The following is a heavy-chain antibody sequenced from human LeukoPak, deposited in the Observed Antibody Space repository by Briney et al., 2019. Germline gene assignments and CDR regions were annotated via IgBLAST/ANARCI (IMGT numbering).Heavy chain of an antibody. D-gene: IGHD2-8*01. CDR2: IIPIFGTA. CDR1: GGTFSSYA. Sequence: SVKVSCKASGGTFSSYAISWVRQAPGQGLEWMGGIIPIFGTANYAQKFHGRVTITADKSTSTAYMELSSLRSEDTAVYYCARTILYRNWFDPWGQGTLVTVSS. CDR3: ARTILYRNWFDP. J-gene: IGHJ5*02. V-gene: IGHV1-69*06.